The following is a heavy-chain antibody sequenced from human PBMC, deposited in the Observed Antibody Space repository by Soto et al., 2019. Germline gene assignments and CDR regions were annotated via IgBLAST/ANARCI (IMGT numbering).Heavy chain of an antibody. V-gene: IGHV1-3*01. J-gene: IGHJ4*02. Sequence: GASVKVSCKASGYTFTRFNMHWVRQAPGQRLEWMGWINAGNGNTRYSQKFQGRVTFTRDTSANTAYMEVSSLISEDTAVYYCARPKDYDDCLDLWGQGTLVTVSS. CDR1: GYTFTRFN. CDR2: INAGNGNT. CDR3: ARPKDYDDCLDL. D-gene: IGHD3-22*01.